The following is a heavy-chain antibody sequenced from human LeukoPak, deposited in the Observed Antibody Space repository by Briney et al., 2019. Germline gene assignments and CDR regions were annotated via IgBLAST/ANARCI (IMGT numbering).Heavy chain of an antibody. D-gene: IGHD3-3*01. CDR3: ARGGDHYDFWSGYYQDYFDY. J-gene: IGHJ4*02. CDR1: GGTFSSYA. V-gene: IGHV1-69*04. Sequence: SVKVSCKASGGTFSSYAISWVRQAPGQGLEWTGRIIPILGIANYAQKFQGRVTMTRDTSTSTVYMELSSLRSEDTAVYYCARGGDHYDFWSGYYQDYFDYWGQGTLVTVSS. CDR2: IIPILGIA.